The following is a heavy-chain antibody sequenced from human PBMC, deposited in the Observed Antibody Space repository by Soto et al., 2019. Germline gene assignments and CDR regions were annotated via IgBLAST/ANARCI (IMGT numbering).Heavy chain of an antibody. Sequence: ASVKVSFNVSGYTLTELSMHLVRQAPGKGLEWMGGFDPEDGETSYTQKVQGRVTMTEDTSTDTDYMEMSRLRSEDTAVYYCATMSSTYYYDSSGYYRNWFDPWGQGTLVTVSS. CDR2: FDPEDGET. CDR1: GYTLTELS. D-gene: IGHD3-22*01. J-gene: IGHJ5*02. CDR3: ATMSSTYYYDSSGYYRNWFDP. V-gene: IGHV1-24*01.